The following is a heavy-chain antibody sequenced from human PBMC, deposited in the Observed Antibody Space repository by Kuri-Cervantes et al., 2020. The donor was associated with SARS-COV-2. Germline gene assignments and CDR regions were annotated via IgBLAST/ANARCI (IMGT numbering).Heavy chain of an antibody. V-gene: IGHV1-3*01. CDR3: AETYWRKEIVVGPPRGVYHYYAMDI. D-gene: IGHD2-2*01. CDR2: INAGNGNT. J-gene: IGHJ6*02. CDR1: GYTFTSYA. Sequence: ASVKVSCKASGYTFTSYAMHWVRQAPGQGLEWMGWINAGNGNTNYSQKFQGRVTITRDTSASTAYMELSSLRSEDTAVYYCAETYWRKEIVVGPPRGVYHYYAMDIWGQGTMVTVSS.